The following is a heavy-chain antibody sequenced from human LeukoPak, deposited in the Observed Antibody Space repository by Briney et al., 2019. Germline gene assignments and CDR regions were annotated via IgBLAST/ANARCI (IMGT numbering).Heavy chain of an antibody. CDR1: DDSITNNFYF. D-gene: IGHD6-19*01. CDR2: IYYSGTA. CDR3: ARHKVAVPQGFDY. Sequence: PSETLSLTCTASDDSITNNFYFWGWIRQPPGTGLEWIGTIYYSGTAYYNPSLKSRVTISLDTSKNQFSLKLTSVTAADTAVYYCARHKVAVPQGFDYWGQGTLVTVSS. V-gene: IGHV4-39*01. J-gene: IGHJ4*02.